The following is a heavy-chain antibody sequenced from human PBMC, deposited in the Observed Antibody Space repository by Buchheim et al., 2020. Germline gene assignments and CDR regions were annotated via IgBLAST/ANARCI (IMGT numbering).Heavy chain of an antibody. V-gene: IGHV3-48*03. CDR3: ARVAIVVVPAASGGSFDY. CDR2: ISSSGSTI. D-gene: IGHD2-2*01. CDR1: GFTFSSYE. Sequence: EVQLVESGGGLVQPGGSLRLSCAASGFTFSSYEMNWVRQAPGKGLEWVSYISSSGSTIYYADSVKGRFTISRDNAKNSLYLQMNSLRAEDTAVYYCARVAIVVVPAASGGSFDYWGQGTL. J-gene: IGHJ4*02.